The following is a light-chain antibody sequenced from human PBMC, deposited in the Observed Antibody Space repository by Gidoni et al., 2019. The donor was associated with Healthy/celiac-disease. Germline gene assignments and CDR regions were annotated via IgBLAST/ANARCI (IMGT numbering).Light chain of an antibody. CDR3: AAWDDSLNGVV. CDR1: SSNIGSNT. CDR2: SNN. J-gene: IGLJ2*01. Sequence: VLTQPPSASGTPGQRVTISCSGSSSNIGSNTVNWYQQLPGTAPKLLIYSNNQRPSGVPDRFSGSKSGTSASLAISGLQSEDEADYYCAAWDDSLNGVVFGGGTKLTVL. V-gene: IGLV1-44*01.